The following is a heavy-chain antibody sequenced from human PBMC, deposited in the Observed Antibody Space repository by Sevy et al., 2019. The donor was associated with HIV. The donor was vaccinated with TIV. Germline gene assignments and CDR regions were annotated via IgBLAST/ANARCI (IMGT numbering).Heavy chain of an antibody. Sequence: ASVKVSCKASGYTFSNYGFSWVRQAPGQGLEWMGWISPYNDNTYYARSFQDRVTMTTDTSTTTAYMELGSLRSDDTDVYYCAGVEFCSDGSCRLFDYWGQGTLVTVSS. CDR3: AGVEFCSDGSCRLFDY. CDR1: GYTFSNYG. V-gene: IGHV1-18*01. CDR2: ISPYNDNT. J-gene: IGHJ4*02. D-gene: IGHD2-15*01.